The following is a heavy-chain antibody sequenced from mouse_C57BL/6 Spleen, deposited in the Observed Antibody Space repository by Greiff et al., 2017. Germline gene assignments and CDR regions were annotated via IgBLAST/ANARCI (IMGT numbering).Heavy chain of an antibody. CDR3: ARERTTVYFDY. V-gene: IGHV1-39*01. J-gene: IGHJ2*01. D-gene: IGHD1-1*01. CDR1: GYSFTDYN. Sequence: EVKLQESGPELVKPGASVKISCKASGYSFTDYNMNWVKQSNGKSLEWIGVINPNYGTTSYNQKFKGKATLTVDPSSSTAYMQLNSLTSEDAAVYYCARERTTVYFDYWGQGTTLTVSS. CDR2: INPNYGTT.